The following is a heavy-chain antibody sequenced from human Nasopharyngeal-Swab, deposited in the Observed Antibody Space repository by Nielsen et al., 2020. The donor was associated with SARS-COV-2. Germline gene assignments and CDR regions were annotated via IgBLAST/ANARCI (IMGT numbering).Heavy chain of an antibody. CDR3: AKDLNSNFLNYMDV. CDR1: GFTFSNYW. V-gene: IGHV3-7*03. J-gene: IGHJ6*03. Sequence: GESLKISCAASGFTFSNYWMTWVRQAPGKGLEWVANIKQDGSEKYYVDSVKGRFTISRDNSKSTLYLQMNSLRAEDTAAYYCAKDLNSNFLNYMDVWGKGTTVSVSS. CDR2: IKQDGSEK. D-gene: IGHD4-11*01.